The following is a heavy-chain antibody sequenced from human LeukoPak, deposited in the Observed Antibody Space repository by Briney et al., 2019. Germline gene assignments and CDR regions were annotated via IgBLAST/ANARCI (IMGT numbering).Heavy chain of an antibody. CDR2: IYTTGKT. J-gene: IGHJ4*02. V-gene: IGHV4-4*07. Sequence: SETLSLTCTVTSGSINSYYWGWVRQPAGRGLEWIGRIYTTGKTAYNPSLKSRLTMSVDKSKRHFSFNLTSVTSADTAIYFCARHGYTASHYFLDFWSQGKLVTVSS. CDR1: SGSINSYY. CDR3: ARHGYTASHYFLDF. D-gene: IGHD3-16*01.